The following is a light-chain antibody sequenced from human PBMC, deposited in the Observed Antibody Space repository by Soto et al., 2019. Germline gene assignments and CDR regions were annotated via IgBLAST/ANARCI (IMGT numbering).Light chain of an antibody. Sequence: QSALTQPPSASGSLGQSVTISCTGTSSDVGGYNYVSWHQQHPGKAPKVMIYEVTKRPPGVPDRFSGSKSGNTASLTVSGLQAEDADDYYYGSFAGGGNPVLLGGGTKLTVL. J-gene: IGLJ2*01. CDR1: SSDVGGYNY. CDR3: GSFAGGGNPVL. V-gene: IGLV2-8*01. CDR2: EVT.